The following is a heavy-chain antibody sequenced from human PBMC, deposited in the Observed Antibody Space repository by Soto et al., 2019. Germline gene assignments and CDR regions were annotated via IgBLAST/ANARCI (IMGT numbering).Heavy chain of an antibody. CDR2: INAGNGNT. D-gene: IGHD3-9*01. Sequence: ASVKVSCKASGYTFTSYAMHWVRQAPGQRLEWMGWINAGNGNTKYSQKFQGRVTITRDTSASTAYMELSSLRSEDTAVYYCATRSYDILTGSDGYLDYWGQGTLVTVSS. J-gene: IGHJ4*02. CDR3: ATRSYDILTGSDGYLDY. V-gene: IGHV1-3*01. CDR1: GYTFTSYA.